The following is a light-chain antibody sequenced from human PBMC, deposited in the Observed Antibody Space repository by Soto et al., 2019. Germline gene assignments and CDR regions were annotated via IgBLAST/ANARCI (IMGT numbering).Light chain of an antibody. CDR2: DAS. CDR3: QQYNSYSVT. CDR1: QSISSW. V-gene: IGKV1-5*01. Sequence: DIQMTQSPSTLSASVGDRVTITCRASQSISSWLAWYQQKPGKAPKLLIYDASSLEGGVPSRFSGSGSGTEFTLTISSLQPDDFATYKCQQYNSYSVTFGQGTKLDIK. J-gene: IGKJ2*01.